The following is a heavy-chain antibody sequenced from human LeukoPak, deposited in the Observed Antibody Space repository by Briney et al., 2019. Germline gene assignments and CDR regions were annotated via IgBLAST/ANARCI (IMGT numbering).Heavy chain of an antibody. Sequence: GGSLRLSCAASGFTFSSYEMNWVRQAPGKGLEWVSYISGSGSTIYYADSVKGRFTISRDNAKNSLYLQMNSLRAEDTAVYYCARGRPADIVVVVASSNFDYWGQGTLVTVSS. V-gene: IGHV3-48*03. J-gene: IGHJ4*02. CDR3: ARGRPADIVVVVASSNFDY. CDR1: GFTFSSYE. D-gene: IGHD2-15*01. CDR2: ISGSGSTI.